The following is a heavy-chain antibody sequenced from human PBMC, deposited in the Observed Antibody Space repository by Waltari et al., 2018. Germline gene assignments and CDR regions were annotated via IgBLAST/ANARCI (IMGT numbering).Heavy chain of an antibody. CDR1: GGSISSYY. D-gene: IGHD2-15*01. J-gene: IGHJ5*02. CDR2: IYPSGST. Sequence: QVQLQESGPGLVKPSETLSLTCTVSGGSISSYYWSWIRQPPGKGLEWIGYIYPSGSTNYNPSLKSRVTISVDTSKNQFSLKLSSVTAADTAVYYCARDRYCSGGSCYWFDPWGQGTLVTVSS. CDR3: ARDRYCSGGSCYWFDP. V-gene: IGHV4-4*09.